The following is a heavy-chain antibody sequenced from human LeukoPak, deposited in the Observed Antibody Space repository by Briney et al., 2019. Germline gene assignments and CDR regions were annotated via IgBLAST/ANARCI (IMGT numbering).Heavy chain of an antibody. CDR2: IYISETT. Sequence: ASETLSLTCSVSGVSIGSHCYSWIRQSAGKGLEWVGRIYISETTNYNASLKSRVTISVDKSKHQVSLKLTSVTAADTAVYYCATGDREFDFWGRGTLVTVSS. V-gene: IGHV4-4*07. CDR3: ATGDREFDF. J-gene: IGHJ2*01. CDR1: GVSIGSHC.